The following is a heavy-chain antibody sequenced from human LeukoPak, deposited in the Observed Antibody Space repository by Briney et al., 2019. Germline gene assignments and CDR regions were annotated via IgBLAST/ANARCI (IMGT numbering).Heavy chain of an antibody. J-gene: IGHJ4*02. CDR1: GGSISGYY. CDR2: IHHSGST. D-gene: IGHD2-21*01. V-gene: IGHV4-59*01. Sequence: PSETLSLTCTVSGGSISGYYWSWIRQPPGKGLEWIGYIHHSGSTNYSPSLKSRVTISLDTSKNQVSLKLSSVTAADTAVYYCARGFQGMRHTFDQWGQGTVVTVSS. CDR3: ARGFQGMRHTFDQ.